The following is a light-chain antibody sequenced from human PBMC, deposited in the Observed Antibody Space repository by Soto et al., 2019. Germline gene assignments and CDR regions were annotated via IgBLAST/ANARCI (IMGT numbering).Light chain of an antibody. Sequence: EIVLTQSPGTLSLSPGGGATLSCRASQSVSSSYLAWYQQKPGQAPRLLIYGASSRATGIPDRFSGSGSGTDFTLTISRLEPEDFAVYYCQQYGSSPRLTFGGGTKVDIK. CDR2: GAS. CDR1: QSVSSSY. J-gene: IGKJ4*01. V-gene: IGKV3-20*01. CDR3: QQYGSSPRLT.